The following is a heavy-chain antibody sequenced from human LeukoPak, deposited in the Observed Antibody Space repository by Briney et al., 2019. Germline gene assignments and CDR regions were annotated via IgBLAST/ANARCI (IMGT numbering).Heavy chain of an antibody. V-gene: IGHV3-30-3*01. J-gene: IGHJ3*02. CDR1: GFTFSSYA. Sequence: GGSLRLSCAASGFTFSSYAMSWVRQAPGKGLEWVAVISYDGSNKYYADSVKGRFTISRDNSKNTLYLQMNSMRAEDTAVYYCARDRSYAFDIWGQGTMVTVSS. CDR2: ISYDGSNK. CDR3: ARDRSYAFDI.